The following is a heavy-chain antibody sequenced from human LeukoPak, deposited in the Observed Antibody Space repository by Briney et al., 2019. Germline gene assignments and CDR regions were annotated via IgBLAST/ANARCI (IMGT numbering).Heavy chain of an antibody. J-gene: IGHJ4*02. CDR3: ARHSRDAIGKDFDC. Sequence: SETLSLTCTVSGGSINYYYWSWIRQPPGKRLEWIGYVTYTGSTKNNPSLNSRVTISVDTSKNQFSLSLTSVTAADTAVYYCARHSRDAIGKDFDCWGRGTLVTVSA. CDR2: VTYTGST. CDR1: GGSINYYY. V-gene: IGHV4-59*08. D-gene: IGHD2-2*01.